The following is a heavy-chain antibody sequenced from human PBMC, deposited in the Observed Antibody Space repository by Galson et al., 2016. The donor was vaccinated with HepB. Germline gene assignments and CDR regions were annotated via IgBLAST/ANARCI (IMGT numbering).Heavy chain of an antibody. CDR2: IIPKFGTA. J-gene: IGHJ5*02. CDR1: GGTFGSYP. V-gene: IGHV1-69*13. CDR3: ARDVSSMTCNWFDP. D-gene: IGHD2/OR15-2a*01. Sequence: SVKVSCKASGGTFGSYPISWVRQAPGQGLEWMGGIIPKFGTANYAQKFQGRVTITADASTNTAYMELSSLRSEDTALYYCARDVSSMTCNWFDPWGQGTLVTVSS.